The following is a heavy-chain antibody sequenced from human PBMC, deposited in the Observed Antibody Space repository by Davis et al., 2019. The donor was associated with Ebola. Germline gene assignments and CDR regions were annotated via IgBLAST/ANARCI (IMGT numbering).Heavy chain of an antibody. Sequence: GESLKISCKISGYSFTSYWIGWVRQMPGKGLEWMGIIYPGDSDTRYSPSFQGQVTISADKSISTAYLQWSSLKASDTAMYYCARGGYFDWLSYQSNAFDIWGQGTMVTVSS. D-gene: IGHD3-9*01. J-gene: IGHJ3*02. CDR2: IYPGDSDT. CDR1: GYSFTSYW. V-gene: IGHV5-51*01. CDR3: ARGGYFDWLSYQSNAFDI.